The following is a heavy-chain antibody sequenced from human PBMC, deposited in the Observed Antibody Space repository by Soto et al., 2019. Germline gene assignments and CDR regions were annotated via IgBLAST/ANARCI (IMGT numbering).Heavy chain of an antibody. CDR1: GYTFTSYA. Sequence: ASVKVSCKASGYTFTSYAMHWVRQAPGQRLEWMGWINAGNGNTYYADSVKGRFTISRDNSKNTLYLQINSLRADDTALYYCAKDSRTWDTLMSFDYWGQGTLVTVSS. CDR3: AKDSRTWDTLMSFDY. V-gene: IGHV1-3*01. CDR2: INAGNGNT. J-gene: IGHJ4*02. D-gene: IGHD5-18*01.